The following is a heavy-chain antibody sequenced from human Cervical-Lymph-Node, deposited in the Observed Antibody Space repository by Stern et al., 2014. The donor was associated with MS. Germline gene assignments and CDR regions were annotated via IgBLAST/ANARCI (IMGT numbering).Heavy chain of an antibody. V-gene: IGHV2-70*01. Sequence: QITLKESGPALVKPTQTLTLTCTFSGFSLSTSGMCVSWIRQPPGKALEWLALLDWDDDKYYSTSLKTRLTISKDTSKNQVVLTMTNMDPVDTATYYCARKRPDSSGYLTGAFDIWGQGTMVTVSS. CDR1: GFSLSTSGMC. J-gene: IGHJ3*02. CDR3: ARKRPDSSGYLTGAFDI. D-gene: IGHD3-22*01. CDR2: LDWDDDK.